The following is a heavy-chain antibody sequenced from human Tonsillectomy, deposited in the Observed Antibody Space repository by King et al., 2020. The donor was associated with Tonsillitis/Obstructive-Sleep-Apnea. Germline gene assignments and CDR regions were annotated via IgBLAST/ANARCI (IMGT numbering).Heavy chain of an antibody. V-gene: IGHV2-5*02. CDR3: AHRTLYCSSTSCYGGRWFDP. CDR1: GFSLSTSGVG. CDR2: IYWDDDK. D-gene: IGHD2-2*01. J-gene: IGHJ5*02. Sequence: TLKESGPTLVKPTQTLTLTCTFSGFSLSTSGVGVGWIRQPPGKALEWLALIYWDDDKRYSPSLKSRLTITKDTSKNQVVLTMTNMDPVDTAPYYCAHRTLYCSSTSCYGGRWFDPWGQGTLVTVSS.